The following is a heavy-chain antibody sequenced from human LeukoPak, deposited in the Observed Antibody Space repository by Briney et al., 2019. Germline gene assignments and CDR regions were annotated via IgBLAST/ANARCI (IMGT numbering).Heavy chain of an antibody. CDR2: ISGSAST. V-gene: IGHV3-23*01. CDR3: AKEREYSGYEPLPNDY. D-gene: IGHD5-12*01. J-gene: IGHJ4*02. Sequence: GGSLRLSCAASGFTFGIYAMSWVRQAPGKGLEWVSGISGSASTYYADSVKGRFTISRDNSKNTLYLQMSSLRAEDTAVYYCAKEREYSGYEPLPNDYWGQGTLVTVSS. CDR1: GFTFGIYA.